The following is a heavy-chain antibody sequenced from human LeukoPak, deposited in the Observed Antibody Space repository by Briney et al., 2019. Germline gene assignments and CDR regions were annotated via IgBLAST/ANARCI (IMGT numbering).Heavy chain of an antibody. CDR3: ARRRGYSYGRNNYCFDY. V-gene: IGHV3-7*03. J-gene: IGHJ4*02. CDR2: INRDGSEK. CDR1: GFKFSNYL. Sequence: GGALRLSCSASGFKFSNYLMSLVRQNAGKGLEWVADINRDGSEKYYLDSLQGQFTISSDNAKNSLFLQMNSLRVEDTAVYYCARRRGYSYGRNNYCFDYWGQGTLVTVSS. D-gene: IGHD5-18*01.